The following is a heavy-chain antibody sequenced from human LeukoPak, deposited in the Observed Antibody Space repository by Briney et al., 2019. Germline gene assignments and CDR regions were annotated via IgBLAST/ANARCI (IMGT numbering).Heavy chain of an antibody. CDR3: ARGPPVVAAAFFDY. CDR1: GFTFSSYA. Sequence: GGSLRLSCAASGFTFSSYAMSWVRQAPGKGLEWVSVISGSGGSTYYADSVKGRFTISRDNAKNSLYLQMNSLRAEDTAVYYCARGPPVVAAAFFDYWGQGTLVTVSS. D-gene: IGHD2-15*01. CDR2: ISGSGGST. V-gene: IGHV3-23*01. J-gene: IGHJ4*02.